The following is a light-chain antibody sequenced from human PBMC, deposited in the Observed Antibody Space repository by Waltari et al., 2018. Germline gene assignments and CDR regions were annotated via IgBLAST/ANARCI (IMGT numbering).Light chain of an antibody. Sequence: QSALTQPRSVSGSPGQSVTISCTGTSSDVGTYKYVSWHQQHPGQAPNLIIFDVSKRPSGVPDRCSGSKSGDTASLTISGLQAEDEADYYCCSYTVSNTLLFGGGTKLTVL. J-gene: IGLJ3*02. CDR3: CSYTVSNTLL. CDR2: DVS. V-gene: IGLV2-11*01. CDR1: SSDVGTYKY.